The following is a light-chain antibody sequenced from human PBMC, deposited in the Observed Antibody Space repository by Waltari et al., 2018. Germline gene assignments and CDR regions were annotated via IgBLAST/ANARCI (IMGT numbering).Light chain of an antibody. CDR2: GNN. V-gene: IGLV1-40*01. CDR3: QSFDSNVRGGVV. CDR1: SSNIGAGHD. J-gene: IGLJ3*02. Sequence: QSILTQPTSVSGAPGQRVTISCTGSSSNIGAGHDVHWYQAFPGTAPKHHIYGNNTRPSGVPDLFSGAKSGSSASLAINGLQAEDEADYYCQSFDSNVRGGVVFGGGTKVTVL.